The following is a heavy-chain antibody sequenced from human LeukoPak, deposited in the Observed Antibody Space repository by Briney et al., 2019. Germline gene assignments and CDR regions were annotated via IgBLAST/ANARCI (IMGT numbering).Heavy chain of an antibody. V-gene: IGHV1-8*01. J-gene: IGHJ4*02. D-gene: IGHD2-2*01. Sequence: ASVKVSCKASGYTFSSYDVTWVRQAPGQGLEYMGWMNPNSGKTGCAQKFRGRITMTSDASITSAYMELSSLTSEDTAVYYCARAVRNQLLSEYWGQGTLITVSS. CDR1: GYTFSSYD. CDR2: MNPNSGKT. CDR3: ARAVRNQLLSEY.